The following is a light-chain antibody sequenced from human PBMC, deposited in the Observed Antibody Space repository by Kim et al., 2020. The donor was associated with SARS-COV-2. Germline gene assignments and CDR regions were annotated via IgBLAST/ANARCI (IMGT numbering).Light chain of an antibody. Sequence: DIQMTQSPSAMSASVGDRVTITCRASQDISNFLAWFQQKPGKVPKRLIYATSSLQSGVPSRFSGCGSGTEYSLTISSLQPEDFATYYCLQHKSYPYTRGQGTKREIK. CDR3: LQHKSYPYT. CDR2: ATS. J-gene: IGKJ2*01. CDR1: QDISNF. V-gene: IGKV1-17*03.